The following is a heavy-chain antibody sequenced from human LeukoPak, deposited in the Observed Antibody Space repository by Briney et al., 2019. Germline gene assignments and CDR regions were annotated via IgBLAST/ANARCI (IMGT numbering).Heavy chain of an antibody. Sequence: ASETVSCKASGYTFTSYAMHWVRHAPGQRLERMGWINAGNGNTKYSQKFQGRVTITRDTSASTAYMELSSLRSEDTAVYYCARANTMVRGVIPYFDYWGQGTLVTVSS. CDR2: INAGNGNT. D-gene: IGHD3-10*01. J-gene: IGHJ4*02. V-gene: IGHV1-3*01. CDR1: GYTFTSYA. CDR3: ARANTMVRGVIPYFDY.